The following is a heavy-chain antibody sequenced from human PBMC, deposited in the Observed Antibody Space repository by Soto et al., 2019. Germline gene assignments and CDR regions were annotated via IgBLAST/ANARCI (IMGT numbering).Heavy chain of an antibody. CDR1: GVFISSSSYY. D-gene: IGHD3-3*01. CDR2: IYYSGST. J-gene: IGHJ4*02. V-gene: IGHV4-39*01. CDR3: ASRNDFWSGSFDY. Sequence: SETLSLTCTVSGVFISSSSYYLGWIRQPPGKGLEWIGSIYYSGSTYYNPSLKSRVTISVDTSKNQFSLKLSSVTAADTAVYYCASRNDFWSGSFDYWGQGTLVTVSS.